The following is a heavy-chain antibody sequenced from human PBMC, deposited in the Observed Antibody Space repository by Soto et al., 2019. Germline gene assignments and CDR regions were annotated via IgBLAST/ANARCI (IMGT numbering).Heavy chain of an antibody. CDR1: GFSFRTSGVG. V-gene: IGHV2-5*02. J-gene: IGHJ4*02. Sequence: SGPTLVNPTQTLTLTCTFSGFSFRTSGVGVGWIRQPPGKALEWLALIYWDDDRRYSPSLKDRLTITKDTSKSQVVLTMTNVDTSDAGTYYCAQRMGGYGVVTPFNYWGQGIPVTLS. D-gene: IGHD3-3*01. CDR3: AQRMGGYGVVTPFNY. CDR2: IYWDDDR.